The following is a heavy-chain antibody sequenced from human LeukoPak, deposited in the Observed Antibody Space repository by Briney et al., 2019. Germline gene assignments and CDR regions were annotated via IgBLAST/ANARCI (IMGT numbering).Heavy chain of an antibody. CDR2: IHHGGST. CDR1: GYSISSGYY. CDR3: AKSNGYGLIDI. V-gene: IGHV4-38-2*02. Sequence: TPSETLSLTCTVSGYSISSGYYWGWIRQPPGKGLEWIGNIHHGGSTSYNPSLKSRVTISLDTSRNQFSLKLNSVTAADTAVYYCAKSNGYGLIDIWGQGTMVTVSS. D-gene: IGHD3-22*01. J-gene: IGHJ3*02.